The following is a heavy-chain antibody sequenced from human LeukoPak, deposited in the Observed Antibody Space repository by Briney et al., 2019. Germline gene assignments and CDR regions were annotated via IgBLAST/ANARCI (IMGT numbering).Heavy chain of an antibody. Sequence: GESLKISCKGSGYSFTSYWIAWVRQMPGRGLEWMGVIYPGDSDTRYSPSFQGQVTISADKSISTAYLQWSSLKASDTAMYYCARDTTETGAFDIWGQGTVVTVSS. CDR2: IYPGDSDT. V-gene: IGHV5-51*01. J-gene: IGHJ3*02. D-gene: IGHD1-1*01. CDR3: ARDTTETGAFDI. CDR1: GYSFTSYW.